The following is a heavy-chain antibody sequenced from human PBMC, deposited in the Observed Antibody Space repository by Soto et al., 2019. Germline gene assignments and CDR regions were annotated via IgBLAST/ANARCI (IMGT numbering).Heavy chain of an antibody. Sequence: GESLKISCKGSAYSFTSYWLGWVRQMPGKGLEWMGIIYVGDSDTRYSPSFQGQVTISADKSISTAYLQWSSLKASDTAMYYCARGEYYYDSGGYYFNYWGQGTLVTVSS. J-gene: IGHJ4*02. CDR1: AYSFTSYW. CDR2: IYVGDSDT. CDR3: ARGEYYYDSGGYYFNY. D-gene: IGHD3-22*01. V-gene: IGHV5-51*01.